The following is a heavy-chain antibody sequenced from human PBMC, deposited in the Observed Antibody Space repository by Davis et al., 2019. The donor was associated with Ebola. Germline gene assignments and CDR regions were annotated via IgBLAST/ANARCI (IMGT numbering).Heavy chain of an antibody. CDR1: GFTFSSYA. Sequence: GGSLRLSCAASGFTFSSYAMSWVRQAPGKGLEWVSAISGSGGSTYYADSVKGRFTISRDNSKNTLYLQMNSLRAEDTAVYYCARARWLRTTHYYFDYWGQGTLVTVSS. V-gene: IGHV3-23*01. J-gene: IGHJ4*02. D-gene: IGHD5-12*01. CDR3: ARARWLRTTHYYFDY. CDR2: ISGSGGST.